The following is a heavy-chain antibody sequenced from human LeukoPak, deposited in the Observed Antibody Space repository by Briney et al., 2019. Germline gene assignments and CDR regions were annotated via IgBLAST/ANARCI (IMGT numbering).Heavy chain of an antibody. CDR2: IYYSGST. J-gene: IGHJ5*02. CDR3: AREGIVAAGRFDP. D-gene: IGHD6-13*01. V-gene: IGHV4-39*02. CDR1: GGSISSSSYY. Sequence: PSETLSLTCTVSGGSISSSSYYWGWIRQPPGKGLEWIGSIYYSGSTYYNPSLKSRVTISVDTSKNQFSLKLSSVTAADTAVYYCAREGIVAAGRFDPWGQGTLVTVSS.